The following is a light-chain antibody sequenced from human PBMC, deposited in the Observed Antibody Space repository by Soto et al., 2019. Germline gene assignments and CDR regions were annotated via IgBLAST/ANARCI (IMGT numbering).Light chain of an antibody. CDR1: QSVTYN. CDR3: QPYNTWLWT. CDR2: GAF. Sequence: EMVMTQSPATLSVSPGETATLSCRASQSVTYNLAWYQQKPGQGPRLLIYGAFTRATGIPARFSGSGSGTEFTLTISSLQSEDFAVYYCQPYNTWLWTFGQGTKVEIQ. J-gene: IGKJ1*01. V-gene: IGKV3-15*01.